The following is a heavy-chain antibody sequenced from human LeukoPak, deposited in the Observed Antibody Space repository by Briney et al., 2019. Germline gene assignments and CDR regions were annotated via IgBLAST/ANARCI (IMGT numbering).Heavy chain of an antibody. CDR1: GFTFDDYA. Sequence: GGSLRLSCAASGFTFDDYAMPWVRQAPGKGLEWVSGISWNSGSIGYADSVKGRFTISRDNAKNSLYLQMNSLRAEDTALYYCAKGTAMVAYYFDYWGQGTLVTVSS. CDR3: AKGTAMVAYYFDY. V-gene: IGHV3-9*01. J-gene: IGHJ4*02. CDR2: ISWNSGSI. D-gene: IGHD5-18*01.